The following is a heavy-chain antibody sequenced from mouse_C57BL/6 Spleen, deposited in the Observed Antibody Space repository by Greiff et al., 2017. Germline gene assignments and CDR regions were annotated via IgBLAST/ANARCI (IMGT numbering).Heavy chain of an antibody. Sequence: QVQLQQPGAELVKPGASVKLSCKASGYTFTSYWMHWVKQRPGQGLVWIGMIHPNSGSTNYNEKFKSKATLTVDKSSSTAYMQLSSLTSEDSAVYYCARSYYGNYGAMDYWGQGTSVTVSS. J-gene: IGHJ4*01. CDR1: GYTFTSYW. CDR3: ARSYYGNYGAMDY. D-gene: IGHD2-1*01. CDR2: IHPNSGST. V-gene: IGHV1-64*01.